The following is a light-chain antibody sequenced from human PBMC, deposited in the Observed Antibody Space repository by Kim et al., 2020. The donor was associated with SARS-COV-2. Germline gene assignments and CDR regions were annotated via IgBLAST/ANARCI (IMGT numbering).Light chain of an antibody. J-gene: IGLJ2*01. CDR2: DVS. CDR1: NSNVGDYNY. V-gene: IGLV2-14*03. CDR3: SSCTSSSTLV. Sequence: QSALTQPASVSGSPGQSITISCTGTNSNVGDYNYVSWYQQHPGKAPKLMIYDVSKRPSGVSNRFSGSKSGNTASLTISGLQAEDEADFFCSSCTSSSTLVFGGGTQLTVL.